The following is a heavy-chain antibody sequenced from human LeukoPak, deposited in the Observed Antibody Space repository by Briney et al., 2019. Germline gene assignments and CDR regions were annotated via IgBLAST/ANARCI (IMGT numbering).Heavy chain of an antibody. CDR3: AKQGAVRQDYYMDV. Sequence: GASVKVSCKASGGSFSDYAISWVRQDPGQGLEWMGRIIPIFGTANYAQKFQGRVTITADIVSSTAHMELTNLTSGDTAVYFCAKQGAVRQDYYMDVWGNGTTVTVSS. J-gene: IGHJ6*03. CDR2: IIPIFGTA. D-gene: IGHD3-16*01. CDR1: GGSFSDYA. V-gene: IGHV1-69*06.